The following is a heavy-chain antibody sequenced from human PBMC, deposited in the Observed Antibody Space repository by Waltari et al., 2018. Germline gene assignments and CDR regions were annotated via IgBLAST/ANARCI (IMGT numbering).Heavy chain of an antibody. CDR2: IYSGGST. CDR1: GFTVSSNY. Sequence: EVQLVESGGGLVQPGGSLRLSCAASGFTVSSNYMSWVRQAPGKGLEWVSVIYSGGSTYYADSVKGRFTISRDNSKNTLYLQMNSLRAEDTAVYYCARGAKGQLVNWLDHWGQGTLVTVSS. V-gene: IGHV3-66*02. D-gene: IGHD6-6*01. J-gene: IGHJ5*02. CDR3: ARGAKGQLVNWLDH.